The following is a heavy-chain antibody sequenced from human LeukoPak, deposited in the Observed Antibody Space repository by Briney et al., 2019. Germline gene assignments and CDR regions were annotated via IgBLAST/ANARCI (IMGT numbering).Heavy chain of an antibody. D-gene: IGHD6-13*01. J-gene: IGHJ6*02. CDR1: GGSFSGYY. V-gene: IGHV4-34*01. CDR3: VSESAAAAYGDYYYYYGMDV. CDR2: INHSGST. Sequence: KPSETLSLTCAVYGGSFSGYYWSWIRQPPGKGLEWIGEINHSGSTNYNPSLKSRVTISVDTSKNQFSLKLSSVTAADTAVYYCVSESAAAAYGDYYYYYGMDVWGQGTTVTVSS.